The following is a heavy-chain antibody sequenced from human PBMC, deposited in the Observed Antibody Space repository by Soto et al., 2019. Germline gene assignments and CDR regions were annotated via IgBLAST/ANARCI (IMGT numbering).Heavy chain of an antibody. CDR1: GFTFSSYS. V-gene: IGHV3-21*01. CDR2: ISSSSSYI. CDR3: ARDSIQLWFDNWFDP. Sequence: GGSLRLSCAASGFTFSSYSMNWVRQAPGKGLEWVSSISSSSSYIYYADSVKGRFTISRDNAKNSLYLQMNSLRAEDTAVYYCARDSIQLWFDNWFDPWGQGTLVTVSS. J-gene: IGHJ5*02. D-gene: IGHD5-18*01.